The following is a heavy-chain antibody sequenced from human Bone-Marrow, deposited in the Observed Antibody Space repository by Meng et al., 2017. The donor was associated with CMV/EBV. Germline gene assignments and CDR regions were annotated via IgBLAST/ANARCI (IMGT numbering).Heavy chain of an antibody. V-gene: IGHV1-69*10. CDR2: IIPILGIA. J-gene: IGHJ4*02. CDR1: GGTFSSYA. D-gene: IGHD2-21*01. Sequence: SVKVSCKASGGTFSSYAISWVRQAPGQGLEWMGGIIPILGIANYAQKFQGRVTITADKSTSTAYMELSSLRSEDTAVYYCATPPIVGPHGTTDYWGQGTLVTVSS. CDR3: ATPPIVGPHGTTDY.